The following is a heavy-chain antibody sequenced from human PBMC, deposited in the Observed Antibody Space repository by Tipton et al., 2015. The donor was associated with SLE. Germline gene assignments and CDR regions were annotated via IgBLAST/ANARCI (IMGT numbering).Heavy chain of an antibody. D-gene: IGHD3-3*01. CDR1: GGSISSYY. CDR3: ARSPGRLRSMDY. CDR2: IYYSGST. J-gene: IGHJ4*02. V-gene: IGHV4-59*07. Sequence: TLSLTCTVSGGSISSYYWSWIRQTPGKGLEWIGYIYYSGSTNYKPSLKSRVTISVDTSRNQFSLKLNSVTAADTAMYFCARSPGRLRSMDYWGQGTLVTVSS.